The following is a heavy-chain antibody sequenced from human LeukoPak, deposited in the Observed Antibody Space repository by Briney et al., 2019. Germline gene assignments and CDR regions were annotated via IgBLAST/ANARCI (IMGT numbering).Heavy chain of an antibody. Sequence: QPGGSLRLSCAASGFTFSSYAMHWVRQAPGKGLEWVAVISYDGSNKYYADSVRGRFTISRDNSKNTLYLQMNSLRAEDTAVYYCARGSYGYYAFDIWGQGTMVTVSS. CDR1: GFTFSSYA. CDR3: ARGSYGYYAFDI. D-gene: IGHD5-18*01. V-gene: IGHV3-30*04. CDR2: ISYDGSNK. J-gene: IGHJ3*02.